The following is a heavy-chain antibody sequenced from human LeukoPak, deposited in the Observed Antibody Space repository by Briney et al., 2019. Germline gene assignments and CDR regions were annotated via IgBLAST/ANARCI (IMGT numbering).Heavy chain of an antibody. CDR2: MNPNSGNT. D-gene: IGHD6-13*01. CDR3: ARVRYEAAGIGY. Sequence: GASVKISCKASGYTFTSYDINWVRQATGQGLEWMGWMNPNSGNTGYAQKFQGRVTITRNTSISTAYMELSSLRSEDTAVYYCARVRYEAAGIGYWGQGTLVTVSS. CDR1: GYTFTSYD. J-gene: IGHJ4*02. V-gene: IGHV1-8*03.